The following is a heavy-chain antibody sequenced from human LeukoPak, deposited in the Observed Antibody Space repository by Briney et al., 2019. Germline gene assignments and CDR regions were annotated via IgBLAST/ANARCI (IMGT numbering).Heavy chain of an antibody. Sequence: SETLSLTCTVSGGSISGYYWTWIRQPAGKGLEWIGRIYSSGSTTHNPSLKSRVTMSVDTSKNQFSLKLSSVTAADTAVYYCAISIAVAGLDYYYGMDVWGQGTTVTVSS. CDR3: AISIAVAGLDYYYGMDV. J-gene: IGHJ6*02. CDR2: IYSSGST. CDR1: GGSISGYY. V-gene: IGHV4-4*07. D-gene: IGHD6-19*01.